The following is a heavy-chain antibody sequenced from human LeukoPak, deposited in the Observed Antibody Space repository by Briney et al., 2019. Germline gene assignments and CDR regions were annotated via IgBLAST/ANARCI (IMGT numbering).Heavy chain of an antibody. CDR2: IYSSGST. Sequence: SETLSLTCTVSGGSISSYYWNWIRQPAGKGLEWIGRIYSSGSTNYNPSLKSRVTISVDTSKKQFSLKLSSVTAADTAVYYCARGSNWNSYDYWGQGTLVTVSS. CDR1: GGSISSYY. J-gene: IGHJ4*02. CDR3: ARGSNWNSYDY. D-gene: IGHD1-1*01. V-gene: IGHV4-4*07.